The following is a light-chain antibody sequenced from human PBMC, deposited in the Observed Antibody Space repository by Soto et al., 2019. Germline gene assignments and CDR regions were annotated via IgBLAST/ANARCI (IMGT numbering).Light chain of an antibody. CDR3: QQTYSTLALT. CDR2: GAS. V-gene: IGKV1-39*01. J-gene: IGKJ4*01. CDR1: QNIDTF. Sequence: DIQMTQSPFSLAASVGDRVTVSCRSSQNIDTFLNWYRYKPGKAPELLIFGASRLHSGVTSRCSGGGAGTEFTLNMSSLQPEDFATYYCQQTYSTLALTFGGGTKVDIK.